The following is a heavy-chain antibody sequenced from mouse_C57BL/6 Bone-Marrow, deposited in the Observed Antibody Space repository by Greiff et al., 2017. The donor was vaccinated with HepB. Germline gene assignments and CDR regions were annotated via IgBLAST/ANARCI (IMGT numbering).Heavy chain of an antibody. Sequence: VQLQQSGAELVRPGTSVKMSCKASGYTFTNYWIGWAKQRPGHGLEWIGDIYPGGGYTNYNEKFKGKATLTADKSSSTAYMQFSSLTSEDSAIYYCAGHYGSISGNYYAMDYWGQGTSVTVSS. J-gene: IGHJ4*01. CDR1: GYTFTNYW. V-gene: IGHV1-63*01. CDR2: IYPGGGYT. CDR3: AGHYGSISGNYYAMDY. D-gene: IGHD1-1*01.